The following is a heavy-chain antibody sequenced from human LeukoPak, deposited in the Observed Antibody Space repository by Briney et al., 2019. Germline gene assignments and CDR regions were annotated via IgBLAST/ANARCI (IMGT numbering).Heavy chain of an antibody. CDR3: ASRTIFGDFDY. V-gene: IGHV4-59*01. CDR1: GGSISSYY. Sequence: SETLSLTCTVSGGSISSYYWSCIRQPPGKGLEWIGYIYYSGSTNYNPSLKSRVTISVDTSKNQFSLKLSSVTAADTAVYYCASRTIFGDFDYWGQGTLVTVSS. CDR2: IYYSGST. J-gene: IGHJ4*02. D-gene: IGHD3-3*01.